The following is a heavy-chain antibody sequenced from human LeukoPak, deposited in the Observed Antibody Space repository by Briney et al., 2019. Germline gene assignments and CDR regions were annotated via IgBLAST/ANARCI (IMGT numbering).Heavy chain of an antibody. Sequence: SGTLSLTCAVSGGSISSSNWWSWVRQPPGKGLEWIGEIYHSGSTNYNPSLKSRVTISVDKSKNQFSLKLSSVTAADTAVYYCARFYGSGSYYRNYGMDVWGQGTTVTVSS. CDR3: ARFYGSGSYYRNYGMDV. CDR1: GGSISSSNW. CDR2: IYHSGST. V-gene: IGHV4-4*02. J-gene: IGHJ6*02. D-gene: IGHD3-10*01.